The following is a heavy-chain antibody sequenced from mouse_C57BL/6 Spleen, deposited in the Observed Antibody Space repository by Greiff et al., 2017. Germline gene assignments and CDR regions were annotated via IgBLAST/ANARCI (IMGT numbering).Heavy chain of an antibody. J-gene: IGHJ4*01. CDR3: ARWYYGSSSAMDY. CDR2: IDPSDSYT. V-gene: IGHV1-50*01. D-gene: IGHD1-1*01. CDR1: GYTFTSYW. Sequence: QVQLQQPGAELVKPGASVKLSCKASGYTFTSYWMQWVKQRPGQGLEWIGEIDPSDSYTNYNQKFKGKATLTVDTSSSTAYMQLSSLTSEDSAVYYCARWYYGSSSAMDYWGQGTSVTVSS.